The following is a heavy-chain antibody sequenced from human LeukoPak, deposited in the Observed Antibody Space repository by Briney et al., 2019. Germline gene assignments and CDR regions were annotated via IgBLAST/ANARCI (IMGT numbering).Heavy chain of an antibody. CDR2: ISYDGSNK. Sequence: PGGPRRLSCAASGFTFSNYGMHWVRQAPGKGLEWVTLISYDGSNKYYADSVKGRFTISRDNSKNTLYLQMNSLRAEDTAVYYCVKDNPLDYWGQGTLVIVSS. D-gene: IGHD1-14*01. J-gene: IGHJ4*02. CDR3: VKDNPLDY. CDR1: GFTFSNYG. V-gene: IGHV3-30*18.